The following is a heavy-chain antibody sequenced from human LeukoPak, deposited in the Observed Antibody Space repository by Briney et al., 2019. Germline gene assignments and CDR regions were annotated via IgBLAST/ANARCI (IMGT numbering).Heavy chain of an antibody. J-gene: IGHJ5*02. CDR2: INHSGST. CDR3: ARGSPLYFWSGYYPLYWFDP. Sequence: PSETLSLTCAVYGGSFSGYYWSWIRQPPGRGLEWIGEINHSGSTNYNASLKSRVTISVDTSKNQFSLKLSSVTAADTAVYYCARGSPLYFWSGYYPLYWFDPWGQGTLVTVSS. CDR1: GGSFSGYY. D-gene: IGHD3-3*01. V-gene: IGHV4-34*01.